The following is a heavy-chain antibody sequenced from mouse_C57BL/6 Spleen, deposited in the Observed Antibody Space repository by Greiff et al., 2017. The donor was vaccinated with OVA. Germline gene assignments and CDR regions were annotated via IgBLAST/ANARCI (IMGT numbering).Heavy chain of an antibody. Sequence: VQLQQSGAELVKPGASVKLSCTASGFNIKDYYMHWVKQRTEQGLEWIGRIDPEDGETKYAPKFPGKATITADTSSNTAYLQLSSLTSEDTAVYYCARITTVVAVDYWGQGTTLTVSS. V-gene: IGHV14-2*01. D-gene: IGHD1-1*01. CDR2: IDPEDGET. CDR1: GFNIKDYY. J-gene: IGHJ2*01. CDR3: ARITTVVAVDY.